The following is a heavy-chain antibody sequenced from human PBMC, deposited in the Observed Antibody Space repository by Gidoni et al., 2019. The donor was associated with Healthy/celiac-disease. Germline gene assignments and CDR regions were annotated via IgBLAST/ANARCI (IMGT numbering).Heavy chain of an antibody. J-gene: IGHJ5*02. D-gene: IGHD2-21*01. CDR3: ARDLGGHIVVTGFDP. V-gene: IGHV3-21*01. Sequence: EVQLVESGGGLVKPGGSLRLSCAASSFTFSSYSMNWVRQAPGKGLEWVSSISSSSSYIYYADSVKGRFTISRDNAKNSLYLQMNSLRAEDTAVYYCARDLGGHIVVTGFDPWGQGTLVTVSS. CDR1: SFTFSSYS. CDR2: ISSSSSYI.